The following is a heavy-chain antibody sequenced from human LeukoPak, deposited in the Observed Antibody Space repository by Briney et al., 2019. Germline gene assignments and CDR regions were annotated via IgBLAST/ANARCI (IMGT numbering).Heavy chain of an antibody. CDR3: ARQVGPVGWLSSLHYYYYMDV. J-gene: IGHJ6*03. CDR1: GYTFTGYY. V-gene: IGHV1-2*02. D-gene: IGHD3-9*01. CDR2: INPNSGGT. Sequence: ASVKVSCKASGYTFTGYYMHWVRQAPGQGLEWMGWINPNSGGTNYAQKFQGRVTMTRDTSISTAYMELSRLRSDDTAVYYCARQVGPVGWLSSLHYYYYMDVWGKGTTVTVSS.